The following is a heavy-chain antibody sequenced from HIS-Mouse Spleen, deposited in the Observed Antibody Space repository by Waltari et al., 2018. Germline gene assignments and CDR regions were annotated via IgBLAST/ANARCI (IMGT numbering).Heavy chain of an antibody. CDR2: IYSGGST. CDR3: AGGVGSSWYYFDY. J-gene: IGHJ4*02. D-gene: IGHD6-13*01. Sequence: EVQLVESGGGLIQPGGYLRLSCASYGFTCSSNYMRWVPQAPGKGLEWVSVIYSGGSTYYADSVKGRFTISRDNSKNTLYLKMNSLRAEDTAVYYCAGGVGSSWYYFDYWGQGTLVTVSS. CDR1: GFTCSSNY. V-gene: IGHV3-53*01.